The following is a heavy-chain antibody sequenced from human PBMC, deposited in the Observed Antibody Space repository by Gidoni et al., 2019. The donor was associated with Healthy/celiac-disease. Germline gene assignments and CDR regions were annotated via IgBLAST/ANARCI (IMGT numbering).Heavy chain of an antibody. CDR1: GGSISSGSYY. CDR3: ARGKSPSSRYFDPYYYYYYYMDV. Sequence: QVQLQESGPGLVKPSQTLSLTCTVSGGSISSGSYYWSWIRQPAGKGLEWIGRIYTSGSTNYNPSLKSRVTISVDTSKNQFSLKLSSVTAADTAVYYCARGKSPSSRYFDPYYYYYYYMDVWGKGTTVTVSS. V-gene: IGHV4-61*02. CDR2: IYTSGST. D-gene: IGHD3-9*01. J-gene: IGHJ6*03.